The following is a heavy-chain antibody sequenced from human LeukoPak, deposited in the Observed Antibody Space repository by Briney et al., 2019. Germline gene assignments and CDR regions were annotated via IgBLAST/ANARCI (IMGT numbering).Heavy chain of an antibody. Sequence: SETLSLTCTVSGGSISSYYWSWIRQPPGKGLEWIGYIYYSGSTNYNPSLKSRVTISVDTSKNQFSLKLSSVTAADTAVYYCARLSSGWRDAFDIWGQGTMVTVSS. J-gene: IGHJ3*02. CDR3: ARLSSGWRDAFDI. CDR2: IYYSGST. V-gene: IGHV4-59*08. D-gene: IGHD6-19*01. CDR1: GGSISSYY.